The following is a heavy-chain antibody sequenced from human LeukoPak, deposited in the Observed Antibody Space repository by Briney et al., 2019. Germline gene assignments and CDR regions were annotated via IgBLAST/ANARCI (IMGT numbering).Heavy chain of an antibody. D-gene: IGHD6-19*01. V-gene: IGHV1-46*01. J-gene: IGHJ4*02. Sequence: ASVKVSCKASGYTFTSYGISWVRRAPGQGLEWMGIINPSGGSTSYAQKFQGRVTMTRDTSTSTVYMELSSLRSEDTAVYYCARANGYSSGWYNFDYWGQGTLVTVSS. CDR3: ARANGYSSGWYNFDY. CDR1: GYTFTSYG. CDR2: INPSGGST.